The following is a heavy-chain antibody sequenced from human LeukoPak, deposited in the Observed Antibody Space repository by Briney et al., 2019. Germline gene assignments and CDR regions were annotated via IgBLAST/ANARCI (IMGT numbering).Heavy chain of an antibody. J-gene: IGHJ4*02. D-gene: IGHD5-24*01. CDR1: GFTFSSYS. V-gene: IGHV3-48*01. CDR3: ARETDGSNLDY. CDR2: ISSSSSTI. Sequence: GGSLRLSCAASGFTFSSYSMNWVRQAPGKGLEWVSYISSSSSTIYYADSVKGRFTISRDNAKNSLYLQMNSLRAEDTAVYYCARETDGSNLDYWGQGTLVTVSS.